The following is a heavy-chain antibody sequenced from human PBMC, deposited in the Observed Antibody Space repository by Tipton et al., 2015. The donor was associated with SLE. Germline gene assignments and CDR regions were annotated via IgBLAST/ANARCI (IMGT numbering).Heavy chain of an antibody. CDR3: ARHQGGFDY. J-gene: IGHJ4*02. CDR2: IYHSGST. CDR1: GYSISSGYY. Sequence: TLSFTCAVSGYSISSGYYWGWIRQPPGKGLEWIGSIYHSGSTYYNPSLKSRVTISVDTSKNQFSLKLSSVTAADTAVYYCARHQGGFDYWGQGTLVTVSS. V-gene: IGHV4-38-2*01.